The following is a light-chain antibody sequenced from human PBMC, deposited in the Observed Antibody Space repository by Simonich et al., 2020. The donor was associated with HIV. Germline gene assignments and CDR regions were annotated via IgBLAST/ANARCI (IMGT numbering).Light chain of an antibody. V-gene: IGKV4-1*01. CDR3: QQYYSTPQT. J-gene: IGKJ1*01. Sequence: DIVMTQSPDSLAVSLGERATINYKSSQSVLSSSNNKNYLAWYQQKPGQPPNLLIYWASTRESGVPDRFSGSGSGTDFTLTINSLQAEDVAVYYCQQYYSTPQTFGQGTKVEIK. CDR1: QSVLSSSNNKNY. CDR2: WAS.